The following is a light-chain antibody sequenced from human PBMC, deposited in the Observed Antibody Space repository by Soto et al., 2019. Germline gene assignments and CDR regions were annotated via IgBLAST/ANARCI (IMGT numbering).Light chain of an antibody. J-gene: IGKJ2*01. CDR1: QSLLHSNGYNY. CDR3: MQALQTPH. V-gene: IGKV2-28*01. CDR2: LGS. Sequence: DIVMTQSPLSLPVTPGEPASISCRSSQSLLHSNGYNYLDWYLQKPGQSPQLLIYLGSNRASGVPDMFSGCGSGTDFTLNISRVEAEDVGVYYCMQALQTPHFGQGTKLEIK.